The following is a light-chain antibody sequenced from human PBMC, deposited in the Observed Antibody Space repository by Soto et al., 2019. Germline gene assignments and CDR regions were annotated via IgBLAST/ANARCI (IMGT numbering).Light chain of an antibody. CDR2: DAS. V-gene: IGKV1-5*01. Sequence: DIQMTLSPSTLSASVGDRVTITCRASQSISSWLAWYQQKPGKAPKLLIYDASSLESGVPSRFSGSGSGTEFTLTISSLQPDDFATYSCQLYNSYRTFGQGTKVHI. CDR1: QSISSW. J-gene: IGKJ1*01. CDR3: QLYNSYRT.